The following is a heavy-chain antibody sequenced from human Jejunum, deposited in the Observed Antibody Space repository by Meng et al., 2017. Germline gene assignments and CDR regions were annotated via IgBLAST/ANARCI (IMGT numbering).Heavy chain of an antibody. J-gene: IGHJ3*02. Sequence: GESLKISCKGSGYSFTNYWIGWVRQMPGKGLEWMGIIYLDDSDTSYSPSFQGQVTISVDKSISTAYLQWSSLKASDTAIYFCARHGYHSNYENAFDIWGQGTRVT. V-gene: IGHV5-51*01. D-gene: IGHD4-11*01. CDR2: IYLDDSDT. CDR1: GYSFTNYW. CDR3: ARHGYHSNYENAFDI.